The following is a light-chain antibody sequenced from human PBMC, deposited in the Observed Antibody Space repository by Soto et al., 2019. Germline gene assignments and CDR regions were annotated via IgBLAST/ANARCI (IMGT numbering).Light chain of an antibody. Sequence: DIQMTQSPSSLSASVGDRVTITCRASQDISNSLAWFQQKPGKVPNLLIYHASSLKSGVPSRFSGSGSGTDFTLTSSSLQPEDVAIYYCQKYDTVPATFGPGTKVEIK. CDR2: HAS. V-gene: IGKV1-27*01. J-gene: IGKJ1*01. CDR1: QDISNS. CDR3: QKYDTVPAT.